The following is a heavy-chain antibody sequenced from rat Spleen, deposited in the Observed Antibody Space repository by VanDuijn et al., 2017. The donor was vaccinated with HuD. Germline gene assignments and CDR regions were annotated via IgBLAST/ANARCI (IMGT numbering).Heavy chain of an antibody. D-gene: IGHD1-9*01. CDR2: ITSGGSNT. Sequence: EVQLVESDGGLVRPGRSLKLSCAASGFTFSSFAMAWVRQAPKKGLEWVATITSGGSNTYYPDSVKGRFTISRDNAKSTLYLQMDSLRSEDTATYYCAGRRDYGYTPFDYWGQGVMVTVSS. J-gene: IGHJ2*01. V-gene: IGHV5-17*01. CDR1: GFTFSSFA. CDR3: AGRRDYGYTPFDY.